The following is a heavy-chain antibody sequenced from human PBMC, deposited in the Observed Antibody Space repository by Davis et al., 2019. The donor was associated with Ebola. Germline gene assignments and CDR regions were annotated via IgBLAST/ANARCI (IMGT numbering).Heavy chain of an antibody. CDR3: SIAAAGTNDY. J-gene: IGHJ4*02. Sequence: GESLKISCAASGFTFSGSAMHWVRQASGKGLEWVGRIRSKANSYATAYAASVKGRFTISRDDSKNTAYLQMNSLKTEDTAVYYCSIAAAGTNDYWGQGTLATVSS. CDR1: GFTFSGSA. CDR2: IRSKANSYAT. D-gene: IGHD6-13*01. V-gene: IGHV3-73*01.